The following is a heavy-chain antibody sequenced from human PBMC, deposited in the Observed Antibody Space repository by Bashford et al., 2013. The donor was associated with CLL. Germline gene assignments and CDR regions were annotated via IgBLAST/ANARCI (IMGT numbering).Heavy chain of an antibody. Sequence: SVKVSCKASGGTFSTYAINWVRQAPGQGLEWMGGIIPIFGTANYAQKFQGRVTITADESTSTAYMELSSLRSEDTAVYYCARGPLYDFWSGYSADGMDVWGQGTTVTVSS. D-gene: IGHD3-3*01. J-gene: IGHJ6*02. CDR1: GGTFSTYA. CDR2: IIPIFGTA. CDR3: ARGPLYDFWSGYSADGMDV. V-gene: IGHV1-69*13.